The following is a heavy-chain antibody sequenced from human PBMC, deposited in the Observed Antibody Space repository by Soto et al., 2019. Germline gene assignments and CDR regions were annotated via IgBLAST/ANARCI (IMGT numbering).Heavy chain of an antibody. CDR1: GGTFSSYA. V-gene: IGHV1-69*12. CDR2: IIPIFGTA. CDR3: ASPVATVYYYYGMDV. D-gene: IGHD2-21*02. Sequence: QVQLVQSGAEVQKPGSSVKVSCKASGGTFSSYAITWVRQAPGQGLEWMGGIIPIFGTADYAQKFQGRVTVNADEATRTAEMELSSLRSEDTAVYYCASPVATVYYYYGMDVWGQGPTVTVSS. J-gene: IGHJ6*02.